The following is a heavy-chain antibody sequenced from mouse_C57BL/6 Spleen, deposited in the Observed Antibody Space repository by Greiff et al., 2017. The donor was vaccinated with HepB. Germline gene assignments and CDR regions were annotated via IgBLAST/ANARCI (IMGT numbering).Heavy chain of an antibody. Sequence: VHRQQSEAELVGPGTSVKVSCKASGYAFPNYLIEWVKRRPGQGLEWIGVINPGSGGTNYNEKFKGKATLTADKSSSTAYMQLSSLTSEDSAVYFCAREGLYGIYFDYWGQGTTLTVSS. D-gene: IGHD2-1*01. CDR3: AREGLYGIYFDY. CDR1: GYAFPNYL. V-gene: IGHV1-54*01. J-gene: IGHJ2*01. CDR2: INPGSGGT.